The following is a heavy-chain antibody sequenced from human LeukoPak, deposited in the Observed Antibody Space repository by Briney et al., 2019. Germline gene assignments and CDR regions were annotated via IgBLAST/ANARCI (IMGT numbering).Heavy chain of an antibody. V-gene: IGHV1-69*04. CDR3: ARETNYYDSSGYYYPNFDY. CDR2: IIPILGIA. D-gene: IGHD3-22*01. Sequence: SVKVSCKASGGTFSSYAISWVRQAPGQGLGWMGRIIPILGIANYAQKFQGRVTITADKSTSTAYMGLSSLRSEDTAVYYCARETNYYDSSGYYYPNFDYWGQGTLVTVSS. CDR1: GGTFSSYA. J-gene: IGHJ4*02.